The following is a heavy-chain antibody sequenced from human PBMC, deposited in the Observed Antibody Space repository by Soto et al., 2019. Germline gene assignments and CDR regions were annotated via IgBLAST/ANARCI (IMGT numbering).Heavy chain of an antibody. D-gene: IGHD3-16*01. CDR2: INSGGSNI. J-gene: IGHJ4*02. V-gene: IGHV3-11*01. CDR3: ARDIRGAN. Sequence: QVQLVESGGGLVKPGGSLRLSCTASGLTFTDNYMTWIRQAPGKGLVWVSYINSGGSNIYYADSVRGRFTISRDNAKNSVYRQMSSMRAEATAIYYCARDIRGANWGQGTLVIVSS. CDR1: GLTFTDNY.